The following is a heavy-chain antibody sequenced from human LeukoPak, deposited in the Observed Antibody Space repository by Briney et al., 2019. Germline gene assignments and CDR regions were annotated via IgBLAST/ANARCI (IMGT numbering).Heavy chain of an antibody. D-gene: IGHD3-10*01. V-gene: IGHV3-33*08. J-gene: IGHJ3*02. CDR1: GFTFSSYG. CDR2: IWYDGSNK. CDR3: ARDPGDYYGSGSSDAFDI. Sequence: PGGSLRLSCVGSGFTFSSYGMHWVRQAPGKGLEWVAVIWYDGSNKYYADSVKGRFTISRDNSKNTLYLQMNSLRAEDTAVYYCARDPGDYYGSGSSDAFDIWGQGTMVTVSS.